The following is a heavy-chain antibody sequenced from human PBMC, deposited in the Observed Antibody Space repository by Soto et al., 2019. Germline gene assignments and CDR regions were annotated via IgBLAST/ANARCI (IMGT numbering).Heavy chain of an antibody. D-gene: IGHD3-22*01. CDR1: GFTFSSYW. Sequence: EVQLVESGGGLVQPGGSLRLSCAASGFTFSSYWMSWVRQAPGKGLEWVANIKQDGSEKYYVDSVKGRFTISRDNAKNSLYLQMNSLRAEDTAVYYCASYYYDSSGYYASDAFDIWGQGTMVTVSS. CDR3: ASYYYDSSGYYASDAFDI. J-gene: IGHJ3*02. CDR2: IKQDGSEK. V-gene: IGHV3-7*05.